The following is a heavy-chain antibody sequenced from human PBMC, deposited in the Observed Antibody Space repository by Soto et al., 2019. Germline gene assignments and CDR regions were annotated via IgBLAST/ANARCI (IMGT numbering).Heavy chain of an antibody. V-gene: IGHV4-61*01. CDR1: GGSVSSGTYY. J-gene: IGHJ5*02. D-gene: IGHD1-26*01. CDR3: ARSALIVGGTQWFDP. CDR2: SHYSGTT. Sequence: LSLTCTVSGGSVSSGTYYWSWIRQPPGKGLEWIGYSHYSGTTNYNPSLNSRVAILVDTSKNQFSLKLSSVTAADTAVYYCARSALIVGGTQWFDPWGQGTLVTVSS.